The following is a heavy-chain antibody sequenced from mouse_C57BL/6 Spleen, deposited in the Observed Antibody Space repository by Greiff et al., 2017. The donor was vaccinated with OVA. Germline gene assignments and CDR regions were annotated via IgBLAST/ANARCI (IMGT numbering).Heavy chain of an antibody. CDR2: IDPNSGGT. V-gene: IGHV1-72*01. J-gene: IGHJ4*01. D-gene: IGHD2-1*01. CDR1: GYTFTSYW. Sequence: VQLQQPGAELVKPGASVTLSCKASGYTFTSYWMHWVKQRPGRGLEWIGRIDPNSGGTKYNEKFKSKATLTVVKPSSTAYMQLSSLTSEDSAVYYGAREALSMVTTMDYWGQGTSVTVSA. CDR3: AREALSMVTTMDY.